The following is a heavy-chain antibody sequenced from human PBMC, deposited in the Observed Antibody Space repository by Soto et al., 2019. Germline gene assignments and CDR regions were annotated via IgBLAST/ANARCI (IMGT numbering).Heavy chain of an antibody. CDR2: IYPGDSDT. D-gene: IGHD2-21*01. V-gene: IGHV5-51*01. CDR3: VRQKLWMATINNDAFDI. CDR1: GYSFTNYW. Sequence: PGESLKISCKGSGYSFTNYWIAWVRQMPGQGLEWMGIIYPGDSDTTYNPSVQGHVTISVDRSISTAYLQWASLEASDTAMYYCVRQKLWMATINNDAFDIWGQGTMVTV. J-gene: IGHJ3*02.